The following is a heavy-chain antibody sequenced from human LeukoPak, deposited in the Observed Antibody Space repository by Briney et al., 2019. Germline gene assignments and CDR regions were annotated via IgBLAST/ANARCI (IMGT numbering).Heavy chain of an antibody. J-gene: IGHJ4*02. CDR3: ARASGWGSTQDY. V-gene: IGHV3-7*03. Sequence: TGGSLRLSCAASGFTYNNYWMTWVRQSPGKGLEWVANINQDGSAKNYVDSVKGRFTISRDNARNSLYLQMNSLSPEDTALYYCARASGWGSTQDYWGQGTLVTVSS. D-gene: IGHD3-16*01. CDR2: INQDGSAK. CDR1: GFTYNNYW.